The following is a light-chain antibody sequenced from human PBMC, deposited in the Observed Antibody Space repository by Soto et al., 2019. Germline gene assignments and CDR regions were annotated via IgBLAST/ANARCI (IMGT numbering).Light chain of an antibody. V-gene: IGKV1-5*01. CDR1: QSISSW. Sequence: DIRMTQSPSTLSASVGDRVTITCRASQSISSWLAWYQQKPGKAPKLLIYAASSLESGVPSRFSGSGPGTEFTLTISSLQPDDFATYYCQQYNSYSRTFGEGTKVDIK. CDR3: QQYNSYSRT. J-gene: IGKJ4*02. CDR2: AAS.